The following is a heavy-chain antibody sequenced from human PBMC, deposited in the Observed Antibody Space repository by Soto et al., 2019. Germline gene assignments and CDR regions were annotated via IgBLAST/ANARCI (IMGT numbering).Heavy chain of an antibody. CDR1: GFTFGDYA. V-gene: IGHV3-49*04. Sequence: QTGGSLRLSCTASGFTFGDYAMSWVRQALGKGLEWVGFIRSKAYGGTTEYAASVKGRFTISRDDSKSIAYLQMNSLKTEDTAVYYCTRVTLRYGGFSLGYFDYWGQGTLVTVSS. CDR2: IRSKAYGGTT. D-gene: IGHD5-12*01. J-gene: IGHJ4*02. CDR3: TRVTLRYGGFSLGYFDY.